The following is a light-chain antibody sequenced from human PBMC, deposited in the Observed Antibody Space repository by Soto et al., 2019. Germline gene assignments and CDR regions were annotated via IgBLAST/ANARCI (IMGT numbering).Light chain of an antibody. CDR1: ISDFVVYNY. CDR3: SSHTISSALQV. CDR2: GVS. Sequence: QSALAQPASVSGSPGQSITISCTGTISDFVVYNYVSWYQQHPGKAPKLMIYGVSNRPSGVSNRFSGSKSGNTASLTISGHQADDGADYYCSSHTISSALQVFGTGTKVTV. J-gene: IGLJ1*01. V-gene: IGLV2-14*01.